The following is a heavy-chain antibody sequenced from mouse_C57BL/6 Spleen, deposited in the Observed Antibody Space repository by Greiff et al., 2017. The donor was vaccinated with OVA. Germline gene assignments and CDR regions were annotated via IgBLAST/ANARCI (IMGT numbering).Heavy chain of an antibody. CDR2: IRTKANGYTT. D-gene: IGHD3-2*02. CDR3: ARDPSQLSLPGSMDY. CDR1: GFTFTDYY. Sequence: EVMLVESGGGLVQPGGSLSLSCAASGFTFTDYYMSWVRQPTGKALEWLGFIRTKANGYTTEYNASVKGRFTISRDNAQSILYLQRNALRSEDRTTYYGARDPSQLSLPGSMDYWGQGTSVTVSS. V-gene: IGHV7-3*01. J-gene: IGHJ4*01.